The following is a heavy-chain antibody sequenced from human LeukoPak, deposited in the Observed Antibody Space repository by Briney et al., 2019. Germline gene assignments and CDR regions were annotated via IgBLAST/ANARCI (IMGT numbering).Heavy chain of an antibody. J-gene: IGHJ4*02. CDR3: ARSEALRDY. Sequence: GGSLRLSCAASGFTFSSYSMNWVRQAPGKGLEWVSYISSSSSTIYYADSVKGRFTISRDNAENSLYLQMNSLRAGDTAVYHCARSEALRDYWGQGTLVTVSS. V-gene: IGHV3-48*01. CDR2: ISSSSSTI. CDR1: GFTFSSYS.